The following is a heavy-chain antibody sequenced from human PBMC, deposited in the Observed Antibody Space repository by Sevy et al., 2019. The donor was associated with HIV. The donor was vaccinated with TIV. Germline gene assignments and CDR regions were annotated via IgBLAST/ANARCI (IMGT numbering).Heavy chain of an antibody. CDR1: GYSFTSYW. Sequence: GESLKISCKGSGYSFTSYWIGWVRQMPGKGLEWMGIIYPGDSDTRYSPSFQGQVTISADKSISTAYLQWSSLKASDTAMYYCARHEYGALEVPAARPGRGNYYGMDVWGQGTTVTVSS. CDR3: ARHEYGALEVPAARPGRGNYYGMDV. J-gene: IGHJ6*02. V-gene: IGHV5-51*01. D-gene: IGHD2-2*01. CDR2: IYPGDSDT.